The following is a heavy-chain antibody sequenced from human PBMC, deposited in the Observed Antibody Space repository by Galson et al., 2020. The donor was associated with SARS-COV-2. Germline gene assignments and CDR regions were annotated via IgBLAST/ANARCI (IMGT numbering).Heavy chain of an antibody. CDR3: ARLGFFSMDV. V-gene: IGHV4-4*02. Sequence: SETLSLTCTLSGYSITRDNWWSWVRQPPGKGLEWIGEIYRSESTNYNPSFKSRVTITIDKSKIQFYLKLASVTAADSAVYFCARLGFFSMDVWGKGSTVIASS. CDR2: IYRSEST. J-gene: IGHJ6*03. D-gene: IGHD3-3*01. CDR1: GYSITRDNW.